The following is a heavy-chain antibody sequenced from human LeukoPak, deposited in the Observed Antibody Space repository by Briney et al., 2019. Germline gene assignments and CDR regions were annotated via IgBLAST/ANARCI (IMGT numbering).Heavy chain of an antibody. Sequence: SETLSLTCTVSGGSISSYYWSWIPQPPGKGLEWIGYIYYSGSTNYNPSLKSRVTISVDTSKNQFSLKLSSVTAADTAVYYCARGIIDVLRYFDWLGWFDPWGQGTLVTVSS. CDR1: GGSISSYY. J-gene: IGHJ5*02. V-gene: IGHV4-59*01. CDR3: ARGIIDVLRYFDWLGWFDP. CDR2: IYYSGST. D-gene: IGHD3-9*01.